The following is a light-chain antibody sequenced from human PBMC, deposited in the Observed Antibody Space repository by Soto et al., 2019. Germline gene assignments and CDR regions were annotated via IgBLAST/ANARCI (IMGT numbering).Light chain of an antibody. J-gene: IGKJ5*01. CDR2: KVS. CDR1: QSLVHSDGIAY. Sequence: DVVMTQSPLSLPVTLGQPTSMSFGSNQSLVHSDGIAYFSWFQQRTGRSPRRLIYKVSNRDSGVPARFSGSGSGTDFALKISRVEAEDVGVYYCMQGTHWPITFGQGTRLEIK. CDR3: MQGTHWPIT. V-gene: IGKV2-30*02.